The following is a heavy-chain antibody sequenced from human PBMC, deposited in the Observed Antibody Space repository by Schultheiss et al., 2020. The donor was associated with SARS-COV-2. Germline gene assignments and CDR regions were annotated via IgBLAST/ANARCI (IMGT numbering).Heavy chain of an antibody. CDR2: ISSSGAYI. Sequence: GGSLRLSCAASGFSFNSYTMNWVRQAPGKGLEWVSSISSSGAYIYYTDSLRGRFTISRDNAKNSLYLQLNSLRVEDTAVYYCARDRAIGEHFDYWGQGTLVTVSS. V-gene: IGHV3-21*01. CDR3: ARDRAIGEHFDY. D-gene: IGHD2-21*01. J-gene: IGHJ4*02. CDR1: GFSFNSYT.